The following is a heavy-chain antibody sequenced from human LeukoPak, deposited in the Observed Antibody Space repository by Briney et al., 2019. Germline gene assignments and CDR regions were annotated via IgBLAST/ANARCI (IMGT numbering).Heavy chain of an antibody. V-gene: IGHV1-46*01. CDR2: INPSGGSA. J-gene: IGHJ4*02. CDR3: ARGGIVGASDY. CDR1: GYTFTGYY. D-gene: IGHD1-26*01. Sequence: ASVKVSCKASGYTFTGYYMHWVRQAPGQGLEWMGIINPSGGSASYAQKFQGRVTMTRDTSTSTVYMELSSLRSEDTAVYYCARGGIVGASDYWGQGTLVTVSS.